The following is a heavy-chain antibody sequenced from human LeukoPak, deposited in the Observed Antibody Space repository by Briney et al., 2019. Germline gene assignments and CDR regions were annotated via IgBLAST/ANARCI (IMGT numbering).Heavy chain of an antibody. CDR2: INPSGGST. V-gene: IGHV1-46*01. CDR1: GYTFTSYY. Sequence: ASVKVSCKASGYTFTSYYMHWVRQAPGQGLEWMGIINPSGGSTSYAQKFQGRVTMTRDTSTSTDYMELSSLRSEDTAVYYCARDPLYYGSGSNWFDPWGQGTLVTVSS. CDR3: ARDPLYYGSGSNWFDP. J-gene: IGHJ5*02. D-gene: IGHD3-10*01.